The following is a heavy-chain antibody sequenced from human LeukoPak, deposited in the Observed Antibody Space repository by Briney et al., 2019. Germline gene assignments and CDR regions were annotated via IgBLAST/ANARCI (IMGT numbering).Heavy chain of an antibody. CDR2: INHSGST. Sequence: SETLSLTCAVYGGSFSGYYWSWIRQPPGKGLEWIGEINHSGSTNYNPSLKSRVTISVDTSKNQFSLKLSSVTAADTAVYYCASGLGTYYYDSSGYSDWFDPWGQGTLVTASS. CDR3: ASGLGTYYYDSSGYSDWFDP. CDR1: GGSFSGYY. V-gene: IGHV4-34*01. J-gene: IGHJ5*02. D-gene: IGHD3-22*01.